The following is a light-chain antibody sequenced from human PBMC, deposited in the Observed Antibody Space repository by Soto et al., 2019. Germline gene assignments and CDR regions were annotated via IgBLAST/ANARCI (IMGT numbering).Light chain of an antibody. CDR1: SSDVGGYNY. Sequence: QSALTQPASVSGSPGQSITISCTGTSSDVGGYNYVSWYQQHPGKAPKLMIYEVSNRPSGVSNRFSGSKSGNTASLTISGLQAEDEADYYCSSYTCSSTQVFGTGTKLTVL. CDR3: SSYTCSSTQV. V-gene: IGLV2-14*01. CDR2: EVS. J-gene: IGLJ1*01.